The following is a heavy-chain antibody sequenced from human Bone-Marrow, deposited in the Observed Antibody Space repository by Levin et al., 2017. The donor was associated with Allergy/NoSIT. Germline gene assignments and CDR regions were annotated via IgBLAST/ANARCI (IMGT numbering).Heavy chain of an antibody. D-gene: IGHD2-15*01. J-gene: IGHJ5*02. CDR2: INHSGST. V-gene: IGHV4-34*01. CDR1: GGSFSGYY. CDR3: ARVQRGYCSGGSCYRRDFDP. Sequence: PSETLSLTCAVYGGSFSGYYWSWIRQPPGKGLEWIGEINHSGSTNYNPSLKSRVTISVDTSKNQFSLKLSSVTAADTAVYYCARVQRGYCSGGSCYRRDFDPWGQGTLVTVSS.